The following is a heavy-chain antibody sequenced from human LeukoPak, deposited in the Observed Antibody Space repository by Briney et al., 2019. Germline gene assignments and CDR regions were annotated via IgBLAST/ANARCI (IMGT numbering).Heavy chain of an antibody. D-gene: IGHD3-10*01. CDR1: GFTFTSSA. CDR2: IVVGSGNT. J-gene: IGHJ5*02. Sequence: ASVKVSCKASGFTFTSSAVQWVRQARGQRLEWIGWIVVGSGNTNYAQKFQERVTITRDMSTSTAYMELSSLRSEDTAVYYCAAVKSGSGTGVWFDPWGQGTPVTVSS. V-gene: IGHV1-58*01. CDR3: AAVKSGSGTGVWFDP.